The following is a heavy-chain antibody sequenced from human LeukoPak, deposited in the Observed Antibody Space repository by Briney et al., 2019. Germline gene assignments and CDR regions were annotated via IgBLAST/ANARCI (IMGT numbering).Heavy chain of an antibody. V-gene: IGHV3-21*01. CDR3: ARDPHYDSSGYYYYFDY. CDR2: ISSSSSYI. D-gene: IGHD3-22*01. Sequence: GGSLRLSCAASGFTFSSYSMNWVRPAPGKGLEWVSSISSSSSYIYYADSVKGRFTISRDNAKNSLYLQMNSLRAEDTAVYYCARDPHYDSSGYYYYFDYWGQGTLVTVSS. CDR1: GFTFSSYS. J-gene: IGHJ4*02.